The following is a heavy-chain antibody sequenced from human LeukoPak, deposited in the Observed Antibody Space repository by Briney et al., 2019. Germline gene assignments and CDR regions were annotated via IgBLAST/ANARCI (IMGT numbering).Heavy chain of an antibody. D-gene: IGHD3-10*01. CDR3: ARDLEPMVRGVTGY. Sequence: ASVKVSCKASGYTFTNYGISWVRQAPGQGLEWMGWISAYNGNTNYAQKLQGRVTMTTDTSTSTAYMELRSLRSDDTAVYYCARDLEPMVRGVTGYWGQGTLVTVSS. V-gene: IGHV1-18*01. CDR1: GYTFTNYG. CDR2: ISAYNGNT. J-gene: IGHJ4*02.